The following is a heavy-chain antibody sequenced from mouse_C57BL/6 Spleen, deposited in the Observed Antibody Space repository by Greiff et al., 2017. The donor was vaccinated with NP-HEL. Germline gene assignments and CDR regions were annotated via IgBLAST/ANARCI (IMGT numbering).Heavy chain of an antibody. D-gene: IGHD2-5*01. CDR1: GYTFTSYW. J-gene: IGHJ2*01. CDR2: IHPNSGST. CDR3: ARNSNYPYYFDY. V-gene: IGHV1-64*01. Sequence: QVQLKQPGAELVKPGASVKLSCKASGYTFTSYWMHWVKQRPGQGLEWIGMIHPNSGSTNYNEKFKSKATLTVDKSSSTAYMQLSSLTSEDSAVYYCARNSNYPYYFDYWGQGTTLTVSS.